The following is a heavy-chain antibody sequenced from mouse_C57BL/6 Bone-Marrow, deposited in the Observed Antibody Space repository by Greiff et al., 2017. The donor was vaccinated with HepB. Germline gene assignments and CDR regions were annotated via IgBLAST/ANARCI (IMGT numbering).Heavy chain of an antibody. V-gene: IGHV1-20*01. CDR1: GYSFTGYF. CDR3: ARDAGGDFDY. J-gene: IGHJ2*01. Sequence: EVNLVESGPELVKPGDSVKISCKASGYSFTGYFMNWVMQSHGKSLEWIGRINPYNGDTFYNQKFKGKATLTVDKSSSTAHMELRSLTSEDSAVYYCARDAGGDFDYWGQGTTLTVSS. CDR2: INPYNGDT.